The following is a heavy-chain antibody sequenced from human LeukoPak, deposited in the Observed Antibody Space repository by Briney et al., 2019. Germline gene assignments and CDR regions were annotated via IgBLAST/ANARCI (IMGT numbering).Heavy chain of an antibody. CDR3: GRVGGRSKAAKGDAFDI. CDR1: GFTFSSYS. J-gene: IGHJ3*02. Sequence: GGSLRLSCAASGFTFSSYSMNWVRQAPGKGLEWVSSISSGSTYMYYADSVRGRFTISRDNAQNSMYLQMNSLRAEDTAVYYCGRVGGRSKAAKGDAFDIWGQGTMVTVSS. D-gene: IGHD6-6*01. CDR2: ISSGSTYM. V-gene: IGHV3-21*01.